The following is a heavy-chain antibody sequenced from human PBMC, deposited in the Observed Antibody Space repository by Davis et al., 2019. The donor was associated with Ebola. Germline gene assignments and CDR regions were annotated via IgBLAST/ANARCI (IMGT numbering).Heavy chain of an antibody. CDR2: INPNSGGT. CDR1: GYTFTGYY. CDR3: ARGGRYSSSKMADDY. V-gene: IGHV1-2*02. D-gene: IGHD6-6*01. J-gene: IGHJ4*02. Sequence: ASVKVSCKASGYTFTGYYMHWVRQAPGQGLEWMGWINPNSGGTNYAQKFQGRVTMTRDTSISTAYMELSRLRSDDTAVYYCARGGRYSSSKMADDYWGQGTLVTVSS.